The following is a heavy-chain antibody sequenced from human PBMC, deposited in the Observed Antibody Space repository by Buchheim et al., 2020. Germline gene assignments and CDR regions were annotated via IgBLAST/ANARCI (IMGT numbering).Heavy chain of an antibody. CDR3: AKRFDQRYFDY. V-gene: IGHV3-23*01. D-gene: IGHD2-2*01. J-gene: IGHJ4*02. CDR1: GFIFSSYL. CDR2: ITGSGDST. Sequence: EVQLLESGGGLVQPGGSLRLSCAASGFIFSSYLMTWVRRAPGKGLECVATITGSGDSTYYADSVKGRFTISRDNSKNTLYLQMNSLRAEDTAVYYCAKRFDQRYFDYWGQGTL.